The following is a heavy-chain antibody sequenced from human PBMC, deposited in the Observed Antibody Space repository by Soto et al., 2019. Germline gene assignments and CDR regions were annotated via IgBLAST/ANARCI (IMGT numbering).Heavy chain of an antibody. CDR2: IRNRANNYTA. V-gene: IGHV3-72*01. Sequence: EVQLVESGGDLVQPGGSLRLSCAASGFTFSDHYMDWVRQAPGKGLEWVGSIRNRANNYTAEYAPSVKGRFSISRVESRKTLDLHRNSLRTADTSVYFCAKEADVYYVDTWSPGTAVTVSS. J-gene: IGHJ4*02. CDR1: GFTFSDHY. CDR3: AKEADVYYVDT.